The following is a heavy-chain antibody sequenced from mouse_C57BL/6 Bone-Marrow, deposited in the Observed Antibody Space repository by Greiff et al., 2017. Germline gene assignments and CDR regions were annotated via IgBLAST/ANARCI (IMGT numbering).Heavy chain of an antibody. D-gene: IGHD2-4*01. CDR1: GFTFTDYG. V-gene: IGHV5-15*01. CDR3: ARHGDDYGGFAY. Sequence: EVQRVESGGGLVQPGGSLKLSCAASGFTFTDYGMAWVRQAPRKGPELVAFISNLAYSIYYADTVTGRFTITRENAKNTLYLEMSSLRSDDTSMYYCARHGDDYGGFAYWGQGTLVTVSA. CDR2: ISNLAYSI. J-gene: IGHJ3*01.